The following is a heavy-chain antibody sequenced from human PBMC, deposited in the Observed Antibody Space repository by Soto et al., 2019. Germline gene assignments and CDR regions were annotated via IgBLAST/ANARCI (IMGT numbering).Heavy chain of an antibody. CDR2: IKQEGSEK. Sequence: GGSLRRSCAASGFTFSSYWMSWARQAPGKGLEWVANIKQEGSEKYYVDSVKGRFTISRDNAKNSLYLQMNSLRAEDTAVYYCARDAVVPAPNLYYYYYGMDVWGQGTTVTVSS. CDR1: GFTFSSYW. D-gene: IGHD2-2*01. J-gene: IGHJ6*02. V-gene: IGHV3-7*01. CDR3: ARDAVVPAPNLYYYYYGMDV.